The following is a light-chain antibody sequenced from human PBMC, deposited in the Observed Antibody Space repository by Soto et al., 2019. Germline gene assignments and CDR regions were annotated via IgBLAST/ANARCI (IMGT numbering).Light chain of an antibody. V-gene: IGKV3-20*01. Sequence: EIVLTQSPGILSLSPGEGPTLSCGASQSVSSNFLAWYQQKPGQAPRLLMYGISNRATGIPDRFSGSGSGADFTLTINRLEPEDFAVYFCQQYGNSPFTFGQGTTLEIK. CDR2: GIS. CDR1: QSVSSNF. J-gene: IGKJ2*01. CDR3: QQYGNSPFT.